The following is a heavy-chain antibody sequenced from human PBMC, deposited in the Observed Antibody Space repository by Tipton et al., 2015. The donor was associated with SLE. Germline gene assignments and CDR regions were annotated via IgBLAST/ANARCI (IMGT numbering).Heavy chain of an antibody. J-gene: IGHJ5*02. V-gene: IGHV1-2*02. CDR1: GYTFTRYY. CDR2: INPNSVGT. D-gene: IGHD2-2*01. Sequence: QVPLVQSGPEVKKPGASVKVSCKASGYTFTRYYMQWVRQAPGQGLEWMGWINPNSVGTNYAQQFQGRVTMTRDTSISTAYMGLGRLRSDDTAVYYCARRRSSRYNWFDPWGKGTLVTVSS. CDR3: ARRRSSRYNWFDP.